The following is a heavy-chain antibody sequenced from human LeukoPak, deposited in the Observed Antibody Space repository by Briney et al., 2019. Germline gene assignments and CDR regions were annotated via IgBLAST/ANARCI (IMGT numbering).Heavy chain of an antibody. Sequence: SETLSLTCTVSGGSISSGSYFWICIRQPAGKGLEWIVRIHTSGTTNYDPSFKSRVTISIDRSKNQFSLKLSSVTATDTAMYYCTRGGGYDAFDIWGQGTMVTVSS. CDR1: GGSISSGSYF. CDR3: TRGGGYDAFDI. CDR2: IHTSGTT. J-gene: IGHJ3*02. V-gene: IGHV4-61*02. D-gene: IGHD2-15*01.